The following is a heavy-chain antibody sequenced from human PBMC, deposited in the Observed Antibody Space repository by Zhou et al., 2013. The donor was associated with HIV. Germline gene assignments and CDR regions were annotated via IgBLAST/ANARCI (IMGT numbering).Heavy chain of an antibody. Sequence: EVQLLESGGGLVQPGGSLRLSCAASGFTFSNYAMRWVRQAPGKGLEWVSDISGSGGSTYYADSVKGRFTISRDNSKNTLYLQMNSLRAEDTAIYYCAKQRRIVPAAICDYWGQGTLVTVSS. V-gene: IGHV3-23*01. J-gene: IGHJ4*02. CDR2: ISGSGGST. CDR1: GFTFSNYA. CDR3: AKQRRIVPAAICDY. D-gene: IGHD2-2*01.